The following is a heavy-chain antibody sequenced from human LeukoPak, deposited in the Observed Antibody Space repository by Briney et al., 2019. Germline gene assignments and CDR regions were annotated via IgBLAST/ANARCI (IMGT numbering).Heavy chain of an antibody. CDR3: ASLHYGDYYFDY. D-gene: IGHD4-17*01. CDR2: ISSSGSTI. V-gene: IGHV3-11*01. Sequence: GGSLRLSCAASGFTFSDYYMSWIRQAPGKGLEWVSYISSSGSTIYYADSVKGRFTISRGNAKNSLYLQMNSLRAEDTAVYYCASLHYGDYYFDYWGQGTLVSVSS. J-gene: IGHJ4*02. CDR1: GFTFSDYY.